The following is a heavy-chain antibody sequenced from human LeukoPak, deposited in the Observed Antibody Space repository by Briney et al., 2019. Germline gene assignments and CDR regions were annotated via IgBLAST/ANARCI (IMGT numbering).Heavy chain of an antibody. V-gene: IGHV4-4*09. CDR1: GGSISSYY. D-gene: IGHD6-13*01. Sequence: SETLSLTCTVSGGSISSYYWSWIRQPPGKGLEWIGYIYTSGSTNYNPSLKSRATISVDTSKNQFSLKLSSVTAADTAVYYCARHGIAAALDYWGQGTLVTVSS. CDR2: IYTSGST. CDR3: ARHGIAAALDY. J-gene: IGHJ4*02.